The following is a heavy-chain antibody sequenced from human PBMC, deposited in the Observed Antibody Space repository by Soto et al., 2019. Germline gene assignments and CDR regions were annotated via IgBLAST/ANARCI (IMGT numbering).Heavy chain of an antibody. CDR1: GFTIENSV. J-gene: IGHJ3*01. V-gene: IGHV3-74*01. CDR2: ITGAGDGT. CDR3: ARAQKWRQLSLNVFDL. D-gene: IGHD5-18*01. Sequence: EVQLVESGGGLVQPGGSLRLSCVASGFTIENSVMHWVRQTPGKGLMSVSRITGAGDGTFYADSVQGRFTISRDNAKNTVYLHMTGLRVEETAVYYCARAQKWRQLSLNVFDLWGQGTTVTVSS.